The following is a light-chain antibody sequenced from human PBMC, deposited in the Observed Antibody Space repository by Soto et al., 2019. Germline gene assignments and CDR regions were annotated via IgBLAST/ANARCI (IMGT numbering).Light chain of an antibody. Sequence: QSALTQPASVSGSPGQSITISCTGTSSDVGRYNLVSWYQQYPGKAPKVMIYEGSKRPSGVSNRFSGSKSGNAASLAISGLQAEEEADYYCCSYAGSNTYVFGTGTKVTVL. CDR1: SSDVGRYNL. J-gene: IGLJ1*01. CDR2: EGS. V-gene: IGLV2-23*01. CDR3: CSYAGSNTYV.